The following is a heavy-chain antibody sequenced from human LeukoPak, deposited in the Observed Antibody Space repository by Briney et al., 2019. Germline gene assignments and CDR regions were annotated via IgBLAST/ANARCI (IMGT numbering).Heavy chain of an antibody. D-gene: IGHD7-27*01. CDR3: TQGSWGDD. J-gene: IGHJ4*02. Sequence: GSLRLSCAASGFTFSSCAMSWVRQAPGKGLEWVSTITGGGNNPYYADSVKGRFTISRDNSKNTVYLQMNSPRAEDTAVYYCTQGSWGDDWGQGTLVTVSS. CDR1: GFTFSSCA. V-gene: IGHV3-23*01. CDR2: ITGGGNNP.